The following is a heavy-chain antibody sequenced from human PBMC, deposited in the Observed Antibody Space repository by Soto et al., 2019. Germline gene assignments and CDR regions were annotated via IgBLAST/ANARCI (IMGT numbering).Heavy chain of an antibody. CDR2: TYYSGST. D-gene: IGHD2-15*01. Sequence: PSQTRSCTWTVSAAPITINYSSWIRKAPGRRLECIAYTYYSGSTRYSPFLWSRVTMSADTSKDQFSQKLNSVTAAATAVYDGARDAGGPYEHWGTGILVTVCS. V-gene: IGHV4-59*01. CDR3: ARDAGGPYEH. J-gene: IGHJ1*01. CDR1: AAPITINY.